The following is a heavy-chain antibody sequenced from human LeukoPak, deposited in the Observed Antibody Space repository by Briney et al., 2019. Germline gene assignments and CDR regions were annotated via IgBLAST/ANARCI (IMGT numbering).Heavy chain of an antibody. CDR1: GFTFGDYL. J-gene: IGHJ4*02. D-gene: IGHD6-19*01. CDR2: ISGGTT. Sequence: GGSLRLSCTASGFTFGDYLMSWFRQAPGKGLEWIGFISGGTTEYAASVKGRFTISRDDSTSIAYLQMNSLTTEDTAVYYCSRGSGWLSVYWGQGTLATVS. CDR3: SRGSGWLSVY. V-gene: IGHV3-49*03.